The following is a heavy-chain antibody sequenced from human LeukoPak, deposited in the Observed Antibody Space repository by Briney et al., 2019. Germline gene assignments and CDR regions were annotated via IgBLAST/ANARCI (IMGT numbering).Heavy chain of an antibody. CDR3: ASCIAAAYNWFDP. CDR2: IIPIFGTA. CDR1: GGTFSSYA. J-gene: IGHJ5*02. Sequence: SVKVSCKASGGTFSSYAISWVRQAPGQGLEWMGGIIPIFGTANYAQKFQGRVTITADESTSTAYMELSSLRSEDTAVYYCASCIAAAYNWFDPWGQGTLVTVSS. D-gene: IGHD6-13*01. V-gene: IGHV1-69*01.